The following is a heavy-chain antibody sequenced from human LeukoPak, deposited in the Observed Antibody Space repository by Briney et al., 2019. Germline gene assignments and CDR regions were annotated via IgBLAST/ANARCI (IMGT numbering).Heavy chain of an antibody. V-gene: IGHV3-30-3*01. J-gene: IGHJ5*02. Sequence: GGSLRLSCAASGFTFSNYAMHWVRQAPGKGLEWVAVISYDGSNKYYADSVKGRFTISRDNSNDTLYLQMNSLRPEDTAMYYCGRGWLSTVSWGQGMPVTVSS. CDR3: GRGWLSTVS. CDR2: ISYDGSNK. CDR1: GFTFSNYA. D-gene: IGHD3-22*01.